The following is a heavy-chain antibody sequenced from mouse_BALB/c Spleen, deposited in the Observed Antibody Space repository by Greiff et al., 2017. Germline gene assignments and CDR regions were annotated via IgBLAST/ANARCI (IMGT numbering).Heavy chain of an antibody. Sequence: EVKLMESGPELVKPGASVKIPCKASGYTFTDYNMDWVKQSHGKSLEWIGDINPNNGGTIYNQKFKGKATLTVDKSSSTAYMELRSLTSEDTAVYYCARAYGSRTYWYFDVWGAGTTVTVSS. J-gene: IGHJ1*01. D-gene: IGHD1-1*01. CDR2: INPNNGGT. CDR1: GYTFTDYN. V-gene: IGHV1-18*01. CDR3: ARAYGSRTYWYFDV.